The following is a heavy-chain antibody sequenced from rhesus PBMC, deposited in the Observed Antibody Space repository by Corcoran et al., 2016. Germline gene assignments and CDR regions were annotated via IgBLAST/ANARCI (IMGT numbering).Heavy chain of an antibody. J-gene: IGHJ4*01. V-gene: IGHV3S5*01. CDR2: INSGGGST. D-gene: IGHD2-27*01. CDR1: GFTFSSYG. CDR3: AKDFEVFTALDS. Sequence: EVQLVETGGGLVQPGGSLKLSCAASGFTFSSYGMSWVRQAPGKGLEWVSAINSGGGSTYYADSVKGRFTISRDNSKNTLSLQMNSLRAEDTAVYYCAKDFEVFTALDSWGQGVLVTVSS.